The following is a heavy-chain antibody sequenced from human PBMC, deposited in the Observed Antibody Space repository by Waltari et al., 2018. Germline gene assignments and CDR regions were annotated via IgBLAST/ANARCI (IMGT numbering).Heavy chain of an antibody. CDR3: ARGERGHSYAYTDPFDY. CDR2: RNPNSGNT. J-gene: IGHJ4*02. Sequence: QVQLVQSGAEVKKPGASVKVSCKASGYTFTSYDINWVRQATGQGLEGMGWRNPNSGNTGYAQKFQGRGTMTRNTSISTAYMELSSLQTEDTAMYYCARGERGHSYAYTDPFDYWGQGTLVTVSS. V-gene: IGHV1-8*01. D-gene: IGHD5-18*01. CDR1: GYTFTSYD.